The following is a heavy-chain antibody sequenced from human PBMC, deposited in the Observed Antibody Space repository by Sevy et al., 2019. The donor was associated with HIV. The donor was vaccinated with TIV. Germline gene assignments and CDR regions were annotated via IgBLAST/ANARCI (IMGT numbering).Heavy chain of an antibody. Sequence: SETLSLTCTVSGFSISSDYYWGWIRQPPGKGLEWIGSFYNGGNTYYNPSLKSRVTISVDTSKNQLSLNLRSVTAADTAVYYCAKDYYGSGSYYEFDYWGQGALVTVSS. CDR1: GFSISSDYY. CDR3: AKDYYGSGSYYEFDY. J-gene: IGHJ4*02. CDR2: FYNGGNT. D-gene: IGHD3-10*01. V-gene: IGHV4-38-2*02.